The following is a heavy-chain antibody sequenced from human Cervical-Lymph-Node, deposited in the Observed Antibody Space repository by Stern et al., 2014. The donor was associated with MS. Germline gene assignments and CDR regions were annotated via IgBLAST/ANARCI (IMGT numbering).Heavy chain of an antibody. V-gene: IGHV3-9*01. J-gene: IGHJ4*02. Sequence: VQLVHSGGGLVQPGRSLRLSCAASGFTVNDYSMHWVPPAPGKGLEWVSGISWDGGSTEYAASVKGRFAISRDNAKNSLFLHMNSLRPEDTAFYYCAKTTVTTRPFEFWGQGTLVTVSS. CDR3: AKTTVTTRPFEF. CDR1: GFTVNDYS. CDR2: ISWDGGST. D-gene: IGHD4-17*01.